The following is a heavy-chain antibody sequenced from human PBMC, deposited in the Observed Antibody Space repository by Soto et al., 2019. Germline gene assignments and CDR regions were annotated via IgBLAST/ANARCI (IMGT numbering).Heavy chain of an antibody. CDR3: ARGTNNWNYDSFDY. Sequence: GGSLRLSCVASGFTSSDFAMHWLRQPPGKGPEWVAIIYSDGNNKYYGDSVKGRLTISRDDSENTLYLQMNNLRAEDTAVYYCARGTNNWNYDSFDYWGQGALVTVSS. V-gene: IGHV3-33*01. J-gene: IGHJ4*02. D-gene: IGHD1-7*01. CDR2: IYSDGNNK. CDR1: GFTSSDFA.